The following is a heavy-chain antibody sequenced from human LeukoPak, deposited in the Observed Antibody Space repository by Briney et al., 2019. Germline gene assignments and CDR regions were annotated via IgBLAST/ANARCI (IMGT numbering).Heavy chain of an antibody. CDR2: IYYSGST. D-gene: IGHD5-18*01. V-gene: IGHV4-39*07. CDR1: GGSISSSSYY. J-gene: IGHJ4*02. CDR3: ARVSYGYSDY. Sequence: SETLSLTCTVSGGSISSSSYYWGWLRQPPGKGLEWIGSIYYSGSTYYNPSLKSRVTISVDTSKNQFSLKLSSVTAADTAVYYCARVSYGYSDYWGQGTLVTVSS.